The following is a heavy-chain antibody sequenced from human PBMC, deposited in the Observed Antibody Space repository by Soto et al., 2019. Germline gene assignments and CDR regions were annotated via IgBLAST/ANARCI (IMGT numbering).Heavy chain of an antibody. CDR1: GFTFSSYA. CDR3: AKSTGIVGAHTPYYGMDV. V-gene: IGHV3-23*01. CDR2: ISGSGGST. J-gene: IGHJ6*02. Sequence: LRLSCAASGFTFSSYAMHWVRQAPGKGLAWVSVISGSGGSTYYADSVKGRFTISRDNAKNSLYLQMNSLRAEDTALYYCAKSTGIVGAHTPYYGMDVWGQGTTVTVSS. D-gene: IGHD1-26*01.